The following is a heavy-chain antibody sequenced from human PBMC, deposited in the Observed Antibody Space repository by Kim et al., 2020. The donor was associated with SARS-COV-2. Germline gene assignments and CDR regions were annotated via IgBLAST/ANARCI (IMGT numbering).Heavy chain of an antibody. CDR1: GFTFSSYA. J-gene: IGHJ4*02. V-gene: IGHV3-23*01. Sequence: GGSLRLSCAASGFTFSSYAMSWVRQAPGKGLEWVSAISGSGGSTYYADSVKGRFTISRDNSKNTLYLQMNSLRAEDTAVYYCAKDRITIFGVVMFVEALDYWGQGTLVTVSS. CDR3: AKDRITIFGVVMFVEALDY. CDR2: ISGSGGST. D-gene: IGHD3-3*01.